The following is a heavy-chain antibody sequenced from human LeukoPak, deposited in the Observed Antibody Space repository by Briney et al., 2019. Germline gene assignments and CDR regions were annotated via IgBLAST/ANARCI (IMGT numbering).Heavy chain of an antibody. CDR3: ARDGPGYSSGWYAGDYFDY. V-gene: IGHV3-30-3*01. J-gene: IGHJ4*02. CDR1: GFSFSSYT. Sequence: PWGALRLSCAASGFSFSSYTMHWVRQAPGKGLEWVAVMSYDGSNRYYADSVKGRFTISRDNSKNTLYLQMNSLRAEDTAVYYCARDGPGYSSGWYAGDYFDYWGQGTLVTVSS. D-gene: IGHD6-19*01. CDR2: MSYDGSNR.